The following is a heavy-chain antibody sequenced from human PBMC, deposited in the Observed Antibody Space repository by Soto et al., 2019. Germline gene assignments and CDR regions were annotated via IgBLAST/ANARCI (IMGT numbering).Heavy chain of an antibody. CDR2: ISYVGSNN. D-gene: IGHD2-15*01. V-gene: IGHV3-30-3*01. CDR3: ARGDREDIAVVVGARPGEYGVDV. CDR1: GFTFSSYA. Sequence: QVQLVESGGGVVRPGRPLRLSCAAPGFTFSSYAMHWVRQAPGRGREWVAVISYVGSNNSYRDSVKGRFTISRDNSKNILYLQINSLRYEDTAVYYCARGDREDIAVVVGARPGEYGVDVWGQGTTVTVSS. J-gene: IGHJ6*02.